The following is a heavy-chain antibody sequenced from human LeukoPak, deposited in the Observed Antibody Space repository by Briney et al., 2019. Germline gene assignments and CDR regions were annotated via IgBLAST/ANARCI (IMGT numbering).Heavy chain of an antibody. V-gene: IGHV3-64*01. CDR3: ARTSIAAREADY. J-gene: IGHJ4*02. CDR1: GFTFSSYG. CDR2: ISNNGGST. Sequence: PGRSLRLSCAASGFTFSSYGMHWVRQAPGKGLEYVSAISNNGGSTYYAKSVKGRFTISRDNSKNTLYLQMGSLRAEDMAVYYCARTSIAAREADYWGQGTLVTVS. D-gene: IGHD6-6*01.